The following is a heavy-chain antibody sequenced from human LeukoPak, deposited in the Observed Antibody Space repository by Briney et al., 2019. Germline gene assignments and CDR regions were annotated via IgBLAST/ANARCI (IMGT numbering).Heavy chain of an antibody. CDR1: GFIFSNYA. Sequence: PGGSLRLSCAASGFIFSNYAMTWVRQAPGKGLEWVSSSCRTTDYSDSVKRRFTISTDNSKTTLYLQMNSLRADDTPVYYCTRDSSYGDCSTAFDYWGQGALVTLPS. D-gene: IGHD4-17*01. CDR3: TRDSSYGDCSTAFDY. CDR2: SSCRTT. V-gene: IGHV3-23*01. J-gene: IGHJ4*02.